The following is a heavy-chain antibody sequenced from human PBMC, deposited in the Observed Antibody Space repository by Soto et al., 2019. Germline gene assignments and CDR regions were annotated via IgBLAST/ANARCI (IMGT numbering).Heavy chain of an antibody. Sequence: QVQLVESGGGLVKPGGSLRLSCEASGFTFSDYYMTWIRQAPGKGLEWVSFISSSSGSTIYYADSVKGRFTISRDNVKNSLYLQMNSLRAEDTAVYYCARVVIVLVGATNYDAFDIWGQGTMVTVSS. J-gene: IGHJ3*02. V-gene: IGHV3-11*01. CDR2: ISSSSGSTI. CDR1: GFTFSDYY. D-gene: IGHD1-26*01. CDR3: ARVVIVLVGATNYDAFDI.